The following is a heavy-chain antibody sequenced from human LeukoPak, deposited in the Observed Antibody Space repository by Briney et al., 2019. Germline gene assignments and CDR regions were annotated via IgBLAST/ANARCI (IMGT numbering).Heavy chain of an antibody. J-gene: IGHJ4*02. CDR3: AGGRTHHGFDY. V-gene: IGHV1-2*02. Sequence: ASVKVSCKASGYSFTAYYIHWVRQAPAQGLEWMGWGITHSGATNLAQKFQGRVTMTRYTSITTADLELSSLRSDDTALYFCAGGRTHHGFDYWGQGSLVTVPS. CDR2: GITHSGAT. CDR1: GYSFTAYY. D-gene: IGHD1-14*01.